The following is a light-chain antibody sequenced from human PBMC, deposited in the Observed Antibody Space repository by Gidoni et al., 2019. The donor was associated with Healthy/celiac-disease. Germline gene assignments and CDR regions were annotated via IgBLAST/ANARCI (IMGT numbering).Light chain of an antibody. Sequence: DIQMTQSPSSLSASVGDRVTITCRASQSIRSYLNWYQQKPGKAPKLLIYAASSLQSGVPSRFSGSGSGTDFTLTIRSLQPEDFATYYCQQSYSTPQTFGQGTKVEIK. V-gene: IGKV1-39*01. CDR1: QSIRSY. CDR2: AAS. J-gene: IGKJ1*01. CDR3: QQSYSTPQT.